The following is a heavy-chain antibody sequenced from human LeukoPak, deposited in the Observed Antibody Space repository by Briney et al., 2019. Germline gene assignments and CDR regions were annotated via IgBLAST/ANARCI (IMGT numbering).Heavy chain of an antibody. CDR3: ARDHGYSYGYRWFDP. CDR2: MYYSSGNT. Sequence: SETLSLTCTVSGGSISSSTYYWGWIRQPPGKGLEWIGSMYYSSGNTYYNPSLKSRVTISVDTSKNQFSLKLSSVTAADTAVYYCARDHGYSYGYRWFDPWGQGTLVTVSS. D-gene: IGHD5-18*01. J-gene: IGHJ5*02. CDR1: GGSISSSTYY. V-gene: IGHV4-39*07.